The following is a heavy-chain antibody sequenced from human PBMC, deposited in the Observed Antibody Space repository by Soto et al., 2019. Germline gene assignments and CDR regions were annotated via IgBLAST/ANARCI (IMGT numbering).Heavy chain of an antibody. V-gene: IGHV1-8*01. CDR2: INPSGGDT. Sequence: ASVKVSCKASGYTFTSYDINWVRQATGQGLEWMGRINPSGGDTNYAQKFQGRVTMTEDTSTDTAYMELSSLRSEDTAVYYCATAHPHSGSLAIFDYWGQGTLVTVSS. CDR1: GYTFTSYD. CDR3: ATAHPHSGSLAIFDY. D-gene: IGHD1-26*01. J-gene: IGHJ4*02.